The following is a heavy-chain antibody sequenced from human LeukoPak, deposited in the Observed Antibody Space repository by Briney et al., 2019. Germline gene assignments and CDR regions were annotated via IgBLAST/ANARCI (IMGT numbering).Heavy chain of an antibody. Sequence: ASVKVSCKASGYTFTSYGISWVRQAPGQGLEWMGWISAYNGNTNYAQKLRGRVTMTTDTSTSTAYMELRSLRSDDTAVYYCARGCSGGSCWGTAFDYWGQGTLVTVSS. CDR2: ISAYNGNT. J-gene: IGHJ4*02. CDR1: GYTFTSYG. V-gene: IGHV1-18*01. D-gene: IGHD2-15*01. CDR3: ARGCSGGSCWGTAFDY.